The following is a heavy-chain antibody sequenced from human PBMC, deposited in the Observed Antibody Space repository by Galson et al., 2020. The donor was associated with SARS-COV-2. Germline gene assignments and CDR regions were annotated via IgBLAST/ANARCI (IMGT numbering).Heavy chain of an antibody. CDR1: CGSVSSTSHY. V-gene: IGHV4-61*01. CDR2: IFYSGST. CDR3: ARASTEYGSGKFDF. Sequence: ASETLSLTCSFSCGSVSSTSHYWSWIRQPPGKGLEWIGYIFYSGSTNFHPSLKSRVTMSVDTSKNQFSLKLTSVTAADTAVYYCARASTEYGSGKFDFWGQGALVTVSS. J-gene: IGHJ5*01. D-gene: IGHD3-10*01.